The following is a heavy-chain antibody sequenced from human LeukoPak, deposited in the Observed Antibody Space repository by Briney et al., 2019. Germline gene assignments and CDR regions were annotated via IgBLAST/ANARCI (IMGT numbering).Heavy chain of an antibody. CDR2: TYYSGST. CDR1: GGSISSSSYY. Sequence: SETLSLTCTVSGGSISSSSYYWGWIRQPPGKGLEWIGSTYYSGSTYYNPSLKSRVTISVDTSKNQFSLKLSSVTAADTAVYYCAEEGDYYYFDYWGQGTLVTVSS. J-gene: IGHJ4*02. D-gene: IGHD3-10*01. V-gene: IGHV4-39*01. CDR3: AEEGDYYYFDY.